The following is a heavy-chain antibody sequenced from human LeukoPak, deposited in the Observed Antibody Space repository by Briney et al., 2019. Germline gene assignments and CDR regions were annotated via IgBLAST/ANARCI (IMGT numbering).Heavy chain of an antibody. CDR3: ARAGGVPAAITLEFDP. V-gene: IGHV1-18*01. Sequence: GASVKVSCKASGYTFTSYGISWVRQAPGQGLEWMGWISAYNGNTKYAQKLQGRVTMTTDTSTTTAYMELRSLRSDDTAVYYCARAGGVPAAITLEFDPWGQGTLVTVSS. CDR2: ISAYNGNT. CDR1: GYTFTSYG. J-gene: IGHJ5*02. D-gene: IGHD2-2*02.